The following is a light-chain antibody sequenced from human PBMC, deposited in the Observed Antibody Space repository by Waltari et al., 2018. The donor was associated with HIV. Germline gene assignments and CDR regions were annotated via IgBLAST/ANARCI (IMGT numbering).Light chain of an antibody. Sequence: QLVLTQSPSASASLGASVKLTCTLSSGHSSYAIAWHQQQPEKGPRYLMKLNSDGSHSKGDWIPDRFSGSMSGAERYLTIASLQSEDEADYYCQTWGTGIWVFGGGTKLTVL. CDR3: QTWGTGIWV. CDR1: SGHSSYA. CDR2: LNSDGSH. V-gene: IGLV4-69*01. J-gene: IGLJ3*02.